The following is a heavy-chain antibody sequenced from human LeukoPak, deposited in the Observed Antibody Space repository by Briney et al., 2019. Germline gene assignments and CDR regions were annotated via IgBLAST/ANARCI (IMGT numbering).Heavy chain of an antibody. CDR1: GFTVNTNS. CDR3: ATFGDPGT. J-gene: IGHJ4*02. D-gene: IGHD3-16*01. Sequence: GGSLRLSCAASGFTVNTNSMNWVRQSPGKGLEWVSVLYTGGSTYYADSVKGRFTISRDNSKNTLYLQMNSLRPEDTAEYYCATFGDPGTWGQGTLVTVSS. CDR2: LYTGGST. V-gene: IGHV3-53*01.